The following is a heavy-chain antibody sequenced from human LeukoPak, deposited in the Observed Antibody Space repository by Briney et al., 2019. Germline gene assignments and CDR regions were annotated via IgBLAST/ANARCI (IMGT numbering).Heavy chain of an antibody. J-gene: IGHJ6*03. D-gene: IGHD3-3*01. Sequence: GGSLRLSCAASGFTFSDAWMSWVRQAPGKWLEWVGRIKSKTDGGTTDYAAPVKGRFTISRDDSKNTLYLQMNSLKTEDTAVYYCTTDQWPGLRFLEWLLNYFYYMDVWGKGTTVTVSS. V-gene: IGHV3-15*01. CDR3: TTDQWPGLRFLEWLLNYFYYMDV. CDR2: IKSKTDGGTT. CDR1: GFTFSDAW.